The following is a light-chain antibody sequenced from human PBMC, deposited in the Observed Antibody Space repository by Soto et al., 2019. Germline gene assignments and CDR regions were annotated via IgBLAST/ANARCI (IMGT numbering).Light chain of an antibody. J-gene: IGKJ1*01. Sequence: IQRTQSPFSLSSSFGDRVTITFRATQTIDTRLAWYQQKPGEAPKLLIYDASSLENGVPSRFSGSGSGTEFTLTISGLQPDDFATYYCQHYDTYRATFGLGTKVDI. V-gene: IGKV1-5*01. CDR1: QTIDTR. CDR3: QHYDTYRAT. CDR2: DAS.